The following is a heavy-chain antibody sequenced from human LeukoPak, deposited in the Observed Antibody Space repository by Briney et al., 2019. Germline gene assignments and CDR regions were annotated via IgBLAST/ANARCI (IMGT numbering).Heavy chain of an antibody. CDR1: GFTFSDYY. CDR3: ARLSSGWYNWFDP. D-gene: IGHD6-19*01. CDR2: ISSSNTI. V-gene: IGHV3-69-1*02. J-gene: IGHJ5*02. Sequence: GGSLRLSCAASGFTFSDYYMNWIRQAPGKGLEWVSYISSSNTIYCADSVKGRITISRDSAKNSLYLQMNSLRAEDTAVYYCARLSSGWYNWFDPWGQGTLVTVSS.